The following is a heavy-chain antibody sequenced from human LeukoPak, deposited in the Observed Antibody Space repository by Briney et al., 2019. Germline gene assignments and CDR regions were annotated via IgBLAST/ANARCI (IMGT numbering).Heavy chain of an antibody. J-gene: IGHJ5*02. CDR3: ARDRKTAAGTRGSYWFDP. V-gene: IGHV1-2*02. D-gene: IGHD6-13*01. CDR1: GYTFTGYC. Sequence: ASVKVPCEASGYTFTGYCMHWVRQAPGQGLEWMGWINPNSGGTNYAQKFQGRVTMTRNTSISTAYMELSSLRSEDTAVYYCARDRKTAAGTRGSYWFDPWGQGTLVTVSS. CDR2: INPNSGGT.